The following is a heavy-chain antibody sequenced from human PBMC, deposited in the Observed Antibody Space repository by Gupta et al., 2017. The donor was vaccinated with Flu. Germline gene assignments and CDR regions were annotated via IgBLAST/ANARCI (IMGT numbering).Heavy chain of an antibody. CDR3: AKDRHPPGYSNSWGLDY. D-gene: IGHD5-12*01. CDR2: ISASGDNT. J-gene: IGHJ4*02. V-gene: IGHV3-23*01. Sequence: MSWVRQAPGKGLEWVSAISASGDNTYYADSVKGRFAISRDNSKNTLYLQMNSLRAEDTALYYCAKDRHPPGYSNSWGLDYWGPGSLVTVPS.